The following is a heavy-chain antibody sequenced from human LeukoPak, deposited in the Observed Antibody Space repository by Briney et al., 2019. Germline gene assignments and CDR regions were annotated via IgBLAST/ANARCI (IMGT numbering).Heavy chain of an antibody. V-gene: IGHV3-21*01. CDR1: GFTFGSYT. J-gene: IGHJ4*02. D-gene: IGHD5-18*01. Sequence: PGGSLRLSCAASGFTFGSYTMNWVRQAPGKGLEWVSPISSTSSYIYYADSVQGRFTISRDNAKNSLYLQMNSLRAEDTAVYYCARGIGYTYGYFYLDYWGQGALVTVSS. CDR2: ISSTSSYI. CDR3: ARGIGYTYGYFYLDY.